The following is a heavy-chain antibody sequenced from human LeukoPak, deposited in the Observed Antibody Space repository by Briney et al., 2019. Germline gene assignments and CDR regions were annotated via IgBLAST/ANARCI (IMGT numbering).Heavy chain of an antibody. CDR3: ARSGSSGWYLDFDY. CDR1: GGSISSYY. J-gene: IGHJ4*02. CDR2: IYYSGST. D-gene: IGHD6-19*01. Sequence: SETLSLTCTVSGGSISSYYWSWIRQPPGKGLEWIGYIYYSGSTNYNPSLKSRVTISVDTSKNQFSLKLSSVTAADTAVYYCARSGSSGWYLDFDYWGQGTLVTVSS. V-gene: IGHV4-59*01.